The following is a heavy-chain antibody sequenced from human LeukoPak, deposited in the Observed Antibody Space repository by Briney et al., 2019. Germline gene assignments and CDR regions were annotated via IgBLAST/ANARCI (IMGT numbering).Heavy chain of an antibody. J-gene: IGHJ3*02. CDR1: GGSISSYY. Sequence: PSETLSLTCTVSGGSISSYYWSWIRQPPGKGLEWIGYIYYSGSTNYNPSLKNRVTISVDTSKNQFSPKLSSVTAADTAVYYCARERVGAADAFDIWGQGTMVTVSS. CDR3: ARERVGAADAFDI. D-gene: IGHD1-26*01. CDR2: IYYSGST. V-gene: IGHV4-59*01.